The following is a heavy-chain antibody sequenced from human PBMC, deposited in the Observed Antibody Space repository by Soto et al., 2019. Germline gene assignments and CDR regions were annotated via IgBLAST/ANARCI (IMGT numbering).Heavy chain of an antibody. CDR2: ISSDGSDK. V-gene: IGHV3-30*03. Sequence: QVHLVESGGGVVQPGRSLRLSCAASRFTFSNFAMHWVRQAPGKGLEWVAVISSDGSDKNYADSVKGRFTISRDNSRNTLYLQMDSLKAVDTAVYYCAHLSGYLGNDFDFWGQGTMVIVSS. CDR1: RFTFSNFA. J-gene: IGHJ3*01. CDR3: AHLSGYLGNDFDF. D-gene: IGHD5-12*01.